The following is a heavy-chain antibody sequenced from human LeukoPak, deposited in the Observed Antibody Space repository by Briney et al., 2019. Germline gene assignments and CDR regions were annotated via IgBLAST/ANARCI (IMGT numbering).Heavy chain of an antibody. CDR3: AELGITMIGGV. CDR2: ISSSGSTI. Sequence: GGSLTLTCAASGFIFSSCTLNWVRQAPGKGLEWISYISSSGSTIYYADSVKGRFSISRDNAKNSLYLQMNSLGAEDTAVYYCAELGITMIGGVWGKGTTVTISS. J-gene: IGHJ6*04. CDR1: GFIFSSCT. V-gene: IGHV3-48*03. D-gene: IGHD3-10*02.